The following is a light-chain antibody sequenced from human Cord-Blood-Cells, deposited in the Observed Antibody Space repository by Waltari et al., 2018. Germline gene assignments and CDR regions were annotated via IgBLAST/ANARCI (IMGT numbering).Light chain of an antibody. V-gene: IGLV1-40*01. CDR3: QSYDSSLSGYV. Sequence: QSVLTQPPSVSGAPGQRVTISCTGSSSNIGAGYDVHWYQQLPGTAPKLLIYGNRNLPSGVPDRFSGSKSGTSASLAITGLQAEDEADYYCQSYDSSLSGYVFGTGTKVTVL. J-gene: IGLJ1*01. CDR2: GNR. CDR1: SSNIGAGYD.